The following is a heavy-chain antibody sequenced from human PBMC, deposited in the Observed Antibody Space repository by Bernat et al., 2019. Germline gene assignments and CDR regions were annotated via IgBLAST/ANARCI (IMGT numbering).Heavy chain of an antibody. J-gene: IGHJ3*02. Sequence: EVQLLESEGGLVQPGGSLRLSCAASGFTFSSYAMSWVRQAPGKGLEWVSAISGSGGSTYYADSVKGRFTISRDNSKNTLYLQMNSLRAEDTAVYYCAKSYGDYVGAFDIWGQGTMVTVSS. D-gene: IGHD4-17*01. CDR1: GFTFSSYA. V-gene: IGHV3-23*01. CDR3: AKSYGDYVGAFDI. CDR2: ISGSGGST.